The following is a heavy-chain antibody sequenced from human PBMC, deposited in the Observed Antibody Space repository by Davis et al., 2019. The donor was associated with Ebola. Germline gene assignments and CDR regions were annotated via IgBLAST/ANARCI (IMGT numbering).Heavy chain of an antibody. CDR3: AKEDYDILTGKYYYYGMDV. CDR2: INSDGSST. D-gene: IGHD3-9*01. CDR1: GFTFSSYW. J-gene: IGHJ6*02. Sequence: HTGGSLRLSCAASGFTFSSYWMHWVRQAPGKGLVWVSRINSDGSSTSYADSVKGRFTISRDNSKNTLYLQMNSLRAEDTAVYYCAKEDYDILTGKYYYYGMDVWGQGTTVTVSS. V-gene: IGHV3-74*01.